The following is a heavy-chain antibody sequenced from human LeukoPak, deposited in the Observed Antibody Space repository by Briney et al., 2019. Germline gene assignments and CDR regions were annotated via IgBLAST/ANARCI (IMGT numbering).Heavy chain of an antibody. Sequence: HSGRSLRLSCAASGFTFSSYVMHWVRQAPGKGLEWVAIISYDGSNEYYADSVKGRFTISRDNSKNTLYLQMNSLRTEDTAVYYCAKAVAGIYPDYWGQGTLVTVSS. CDR3: AKAVAGIYPDY. CDR1: GFTFSSYV. V-gene: IGHV3-30*04. D-gene: IGHD6-19*01. CDR2: ISYDGSNE. J-gene: IGHJ4*02.